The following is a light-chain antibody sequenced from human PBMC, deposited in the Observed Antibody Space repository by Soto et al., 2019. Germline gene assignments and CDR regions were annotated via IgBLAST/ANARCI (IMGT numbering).Light chain of an antibody. V-gene: IGKV3-20*01. CDR2: GAS. CDR3: QQYGGSPLT. CDR1: QSVSSSY. Sequence: EVVLTQSPGTLSLSPGERATLSCRASQSVSSSYLAWYQQKAGQAPRLLIYGASSRATGIPDRFSGSGSGTDFTLTISRLVPEDFAVYYCQQYGGSPLTFGGGTKVEIK. J-gene: IGKJ4*01.